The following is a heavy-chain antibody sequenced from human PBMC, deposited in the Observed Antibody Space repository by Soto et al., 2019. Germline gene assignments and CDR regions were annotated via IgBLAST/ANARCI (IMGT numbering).Heavy chain of an antibody. CDR2: ISYDGSNK. CDR1: GFTFSSYG. V-gene: IGHV3-30*18. J-gene: IGHJ4*02. Sequence: GGSLRLSCAASGFTFSSYGMHWVRQAPGKGLEWVAVISYDGSNKYYADSVKGRFTISRDNSKNTLYLQMNSLRAEDTAVYYCAKSTKKELRGPYLDYWGRGTLVTVPS. CDR3: AKSTKKELRGPYLDY. D-gene: IGHD1-26*01.